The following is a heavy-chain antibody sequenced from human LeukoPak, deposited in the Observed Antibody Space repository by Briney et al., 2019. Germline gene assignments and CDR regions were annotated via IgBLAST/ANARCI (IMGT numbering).Heavy chain of an antibody. D-gene: IGHD3-22*01. J-gene: IGHJ1*01. CDR1: GFTFSSYN. Sequence: GGSLRLSCAASGFTFSSYNMNWVRQAPGKGLEWVSSISSSSRYIYYADSVKGRFSISRDNAENSLYLQMNSLRAEDTAVYYCARGLRDSSGREYFQDWGQGTLVTVSS. CDR2: ISSSSRYI. CDR3: ARGLRDSSGREYFQD. V-gene: IGHV3-21*04.